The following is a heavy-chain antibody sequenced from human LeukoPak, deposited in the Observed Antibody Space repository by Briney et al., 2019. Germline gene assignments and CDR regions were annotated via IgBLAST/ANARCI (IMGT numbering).Heavy chain of an antibody. CDR1: GGSFSGYY. CDR3: ARSSRRNSLRVFGVVTKDQYYFDS. J-gene: IGHJ4*02. Sequence: SETLSLTCAVYGGSFSGYYWSWIRQPPGKGLEWIGEINHSGSTNYNPSLKSRVTISVDTSKNQFSLKLRSVTAADTAVYYCARSSRRNSLRVFGVVTKDQYYFDSWGQGILVTVSS. D-gene: IGHD3-3*01. CDR2: INHSGST. V-gene: IGHV4-34*01.